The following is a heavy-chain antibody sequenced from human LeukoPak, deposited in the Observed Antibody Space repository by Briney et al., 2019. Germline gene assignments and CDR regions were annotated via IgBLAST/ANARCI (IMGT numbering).Heavy chain of an antibody. CDR1: PSGFSNFG. J-gene: IGHJ4*02. V-gene: IGHV3-30*02. CDR3: ASGGPTRGSLAY. CDR2: IRRDGTYI. Sequence: GGSLRLSCAASPSGFSNFGMYWVRQTPDKGLEWVAYIRRDGTYINYLDSVKGRFSISRDNSKTTVWLQMHSLRVEDTALYYCASGGPTRGSLAYWGQGTLVTVSS. D-gene: IGHD1-26*01.